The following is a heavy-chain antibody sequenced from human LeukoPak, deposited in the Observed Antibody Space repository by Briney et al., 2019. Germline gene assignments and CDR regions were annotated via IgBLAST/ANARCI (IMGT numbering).Heavy chain of an antibody. CDR1: GFSFSSYS. Sequence: PGGSLRLSCAASGFSFSSYSMNWVRQAPGKGLEWVSYISSDTSTIYYADSAKGRFTISRDNAKNSLYLQMNSLRAEDTAVYYCAELGITMIGGVWGKGTTVTISS. D-gene: IGHD3-10*02. CDR3: AELGITMIGGV. CDR2: ISSDTSTI. V-gene: IGHV3-48*04. J-gene: IGHJ6*04.